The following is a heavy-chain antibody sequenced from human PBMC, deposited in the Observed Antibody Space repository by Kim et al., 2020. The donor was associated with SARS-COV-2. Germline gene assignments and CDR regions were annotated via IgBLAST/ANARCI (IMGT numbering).Heavy chain of an antibody. Sequence: SETLSLTCTVSGGSISSSSYYWGWIRQPPGKGLEWIGSIYYSGSTYYNPSLKSRVTISVDTSKNQFSLKLSSVTAADTAVYYCARPKGYSGYDDAFDIWGQGTMVTVSS. D-gene: IGHD5-12*01. CDR3: ARPKGYSGYDDAFDI. CDR1: GGSISSSSYY. CDR2: IYYSGST. V-gene: IGHV4-39*01. J-gene: IGHJ3*02.